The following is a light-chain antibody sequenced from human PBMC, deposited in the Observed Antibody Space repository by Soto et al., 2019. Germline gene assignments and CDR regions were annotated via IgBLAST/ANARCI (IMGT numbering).Light chain of an antibody. Sequence: ATQMTQSPSSLSASVGDRITITFRASRDIGSDLSLYQQKPGKARTLLIYAASNLQSGVPSRFRCGRSGTEFTLTLSRLQPEDFATYYCLQDHEDSWTFGQGTKVDIK. V-gene: IGKV1-6*01. J-gene: IGKJ1*01. CDR2: AAS. CDR1: RDIGSD. CDR3: LQDHEDSWT.